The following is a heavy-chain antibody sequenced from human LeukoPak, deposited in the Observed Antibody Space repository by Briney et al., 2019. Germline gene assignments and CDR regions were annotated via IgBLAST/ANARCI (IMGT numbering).Heavy chain of an antibody. CDR2: ISYDGRKM. J-gene: IGHJ4*02. CDR1: GSTFSDYG. Sequence: GGSLRLSCVASGSTFSDYGIHWVRQAPGKGLEWVAVISYDGRKMKYADSVKGRFTISRDNSKDTLSLHMNTLRTEDTAVYYCARDYYDSSGYYYLPDYWGQGTLVTVSS. V-gene: IGHV3-30*03. D-gene: IGHD3-22*01. CDR3: ARDYYDSSGYYYLPDY.